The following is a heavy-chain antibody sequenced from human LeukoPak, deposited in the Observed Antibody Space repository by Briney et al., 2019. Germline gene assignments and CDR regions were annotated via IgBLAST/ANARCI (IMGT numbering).Heavy chain of an antibody. D-gene: IGHD6-13*01. J-gene: IGHJ6*02. CDR3: ARGGYSSSWYGYYYYGMDV. CDR1: GFTFSSYA. CDR2: ISYDGSNK. Sequence: PGGSLRLSCAASGFTFSSYAMHWVRQAPGKGLEWVAVISYDGSNKYYADSVEGRFTISRDNSKNTLYLQMNSLRAEDTAVYYCARGGYSSSWYGYYYYGMDVWGQGTTVTVSS. V-gene: IGHV3-30-3*01.